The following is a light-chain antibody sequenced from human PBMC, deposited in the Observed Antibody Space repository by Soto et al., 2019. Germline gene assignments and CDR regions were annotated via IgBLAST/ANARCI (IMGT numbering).Light chain of an antibody. CDR2: GAS. V-gene: IGKV3-15*01. Sequence: IVLTQSSATLSLSPGERATLSCKASQSVDIKLAWYQQRAGQAPRLLVYGASTKATDMPGRFSGRGSGTEFTPTINNLQSEDFAVYYCQQYNKWPLTFGQGTKVDI. CDR3: QQYNKWPLT. J-gene: IGKJ1*01. CDR1: QSVDIK.